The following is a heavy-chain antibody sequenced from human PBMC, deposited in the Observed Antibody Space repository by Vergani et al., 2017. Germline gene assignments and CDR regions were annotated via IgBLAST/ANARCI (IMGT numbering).Heavy chain of an antibody. CDR1: GFTFSSHA. Sequence: ELQLLHSAGAVVQPGGSLRLSCVASGFTFSSHAMSWVRQGHGQGLEWVSSIKNTGDSTHYSHSVKGRFTISRDNSKNTLYLQMNSLRVEDTAVYYCGRGSDNDNWGQGTLVTVSS. CDR2: IKNTGDST. V-gene: IGHV3-23*01. D-gene: IGHD1-1*01. J-gene: IGHJ4*02. CDR3: GRGSDNDN.